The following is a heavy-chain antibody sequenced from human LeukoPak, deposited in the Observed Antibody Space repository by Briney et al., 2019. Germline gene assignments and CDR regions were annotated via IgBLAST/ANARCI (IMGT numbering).Heavy chain of an antibody. V-gene: IGHV3-23*01. CDR2: FSVTAHTA. Sequence: PGGSLRLSCAASGFTLSSYSMNWVRQAPGKGLEWVSSFSVTAHTAHSAHSVKGRVTVSRDTSKGTLYMQMKSLRVEDTAVYYCAKESKSTSSWYYFDSWGQGTLVTVSS. CDR3: AKESKSTSSWYYFDS. CDR1: GFTLSSYS. J-gene: IGHJ4*02. D-gene: IGHD6-13*01.